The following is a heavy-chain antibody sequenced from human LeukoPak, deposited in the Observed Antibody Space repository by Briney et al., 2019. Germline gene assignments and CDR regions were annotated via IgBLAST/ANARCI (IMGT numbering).Heavy chain of an antibody. Sequence: GGSLRLSCAASGVTFSNYAMTWVRQAPGKGLEWVSTITGSGASTYYADSVKGRFTISRDNLRITLYVQMNSLTAEDTAVYFCAKHLDEPSHYAMDGWGQGTTVTVSS. CDR2: ITGSGAST. D-gene: IGHD3-3*01. J-gene: IGHJ6*02. V-gene: IGHV3-23*01. CDR3: AKHLDEPSHYAMDG. CDR1: GVTFSNYA.